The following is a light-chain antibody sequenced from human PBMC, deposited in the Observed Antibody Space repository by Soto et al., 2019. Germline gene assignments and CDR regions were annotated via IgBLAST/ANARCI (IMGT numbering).Light chain of an antibody. V-gene: IGLV1-44*01. Sequence: QSVLTQPPSASGTPGQRVTISCSGSSSNIGSNTVNWYQQLPGTAPKLLIYSNNQRPSGVPDRFSGSKSGTSASLALSGHQSEDEADYYCAAWYDSLNGVVFGGGTKVTVL. CDR3: AAWYDSLNGVV. CDR2: SNN. J-gene: IGLJ2*01. CDR1: SSNIGSNT.